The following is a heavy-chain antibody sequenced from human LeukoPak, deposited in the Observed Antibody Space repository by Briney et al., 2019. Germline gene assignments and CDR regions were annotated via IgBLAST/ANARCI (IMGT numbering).Heavy chain of an antibody. Sequence: SETLSLTCAVSGYSISSGYYWGWIRQPPGKGLEWIGNFYHSGSTYYNPSIKSRVTISVDTSKNQFYLKLSSVTAADTAVYYCARVTAYSSENYFDYWGQGTLVTVSS. J-gene: IGHJ4*02. CDR2: FYHSGST. CDR1: GYSISSGYY. V-gene: IGHV4-38-2*01. D-gene: IGHD6-25*01. CDR3: ARVTAYSSENYFDY.